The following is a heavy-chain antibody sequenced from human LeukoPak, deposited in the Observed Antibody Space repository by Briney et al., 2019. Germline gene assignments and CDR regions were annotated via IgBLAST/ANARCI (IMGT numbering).Heavy chain of an antibody. Sequence: PGGSLRLSCSASGFTFSSFGWHWVRQAPGKGLEYVSAISSNGGSTYYADSVKGRFTISRDKSKNTLYLQMSSLRVEDTAVYYCAMGAIVATIDYWGQGTLVTVSS. CDR2: ISSNGGST. CDR3: AMGAIVATIDY. D-gene: IGHD5-12*01. J-gene: IGHJ4*02. CDR1: GFTFSSFG. V-gene: IGHV3-64D*06.